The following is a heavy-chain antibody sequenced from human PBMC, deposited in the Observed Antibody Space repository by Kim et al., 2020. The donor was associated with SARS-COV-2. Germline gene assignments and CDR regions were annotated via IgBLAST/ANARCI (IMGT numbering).Heavy chain of an antibody. J-gene: IGHJ4*02. Sequence: TDYAGPVKGRFIIPRDDSKNTLYLQMNSLKTEDTAVYFCTTYSGYFDYWGQGALVTVSS. CDR2: T. V-gene: IGHV3-15*01. D-gene: IGHD1-26*01. CDR3: TTYSGYFDY.